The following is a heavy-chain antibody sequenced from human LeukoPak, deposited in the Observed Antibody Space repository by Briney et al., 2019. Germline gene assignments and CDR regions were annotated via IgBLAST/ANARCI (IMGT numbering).Heavy chain of an antibody. V-gene: IGHV3-53*01. CDR2: IYSDGST. CDR3: ARGGRGTYLNDY. J-gene: IGHJ4*02. CDR1: GFTVSSNY. Sequence: GGSLRLSCAASGFTVSSNYMTWVRQAPGKGLEWVSVIYSDGSTKYADSVKGRFTISRDNSKNTLSLQMNSLRGEDTAVYYCARGGRGTYLNDYWGQGTLVTVSS. D-gene: IGHD1-26*01.